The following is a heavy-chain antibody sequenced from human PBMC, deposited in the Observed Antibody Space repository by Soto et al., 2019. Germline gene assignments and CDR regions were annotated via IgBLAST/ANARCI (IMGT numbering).Heavy chain of an antibody. CDR2: IYYSGST. CDR3: ARRGPIIWFDP. D-gene: IGHD5-12*01. CDR1: GGSISSSSYY. Sequence: QLQLQESGPGLVKPSETLSLTCTVSGGSISSSSYYWGWIRQPPGKGLEWIGSIYYSGSTYYNPSLKSRVTISVDTSKNQFSLKLSSVTAADTAVYYCARRGPIIWFDPWGQGTLVTVSS. J-gene: IGHJ5*02. V-gene: IGHV4-39*01.